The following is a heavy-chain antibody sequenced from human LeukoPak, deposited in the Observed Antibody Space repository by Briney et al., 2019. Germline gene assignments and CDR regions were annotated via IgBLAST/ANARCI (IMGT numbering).Heavy chain of an antibody. CDR2: LNPNSGVT. V-gene: IGHV1-2*02. J-gene: IGHJ4*02. CDR3: ARGQSGIGEYSGYDYFDY. D-gene: IGHD5-12*01. Sequence: ASVKVSCKASGYTFTGYYLHWVRQAPGQGLEWMGSLNPNSGVTNYAQQFQVRVTMTRDTSSSTAYMELSRLRSDDTAVYFCARGQSGIGEYSGYDYFDYWGQGTLVTVSS. CDR1: GYTFTGYY.